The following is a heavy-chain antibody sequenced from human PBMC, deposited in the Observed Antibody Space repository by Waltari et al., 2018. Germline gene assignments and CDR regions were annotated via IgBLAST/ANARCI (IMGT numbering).Heavy chain of an antibody. D-gene: IGHD5-12*01. Sequence: PTGQSLEWIGTISYAGTTYTNPSLRSRLTMSRDTSKNQLSLTLGSTTAADTAVYYCATYIGASVGTAAFDVWGQGTMVTVSS. CDR2: ISYAGTT. V-gene: IGHV4-39*01. J-gene: IGHJ3*01. CDR3: ATYIGASVGTAAFDV.